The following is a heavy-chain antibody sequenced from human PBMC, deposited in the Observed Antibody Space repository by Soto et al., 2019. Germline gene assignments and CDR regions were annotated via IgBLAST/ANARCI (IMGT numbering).Heavy chain of an antibody. D-gene: IGHD3-16*01. J-gene: IGHJ4*02. CDR3: ARDYVWGSYRLRGIDY. Sequence: ASVKCSCKASGYPFTAYYIHWIRQAPEQGLEWMGIINPSGGSTSYAQKFQGRVTMTRDTSTSTVYMELSSLRSEDTAVYYCARDYVWGSYRLRGIDYWGQGTLVTVSS. CDR2: INPSGGST. V-gene: IGHV1-46*01. CDR1: GYPFTAYY.